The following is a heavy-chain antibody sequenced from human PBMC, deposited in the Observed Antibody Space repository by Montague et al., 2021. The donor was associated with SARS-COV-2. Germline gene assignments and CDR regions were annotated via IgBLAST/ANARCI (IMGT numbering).Heavy chain of an antibody. J-gene: IGHJ5*02. CDR2: IYYSGRT. D-gene: IGHD3-3*01. V-gene: IGHV4-59*02. CDR3: ARAGGFYDYWSGYSSSAGFFDP. CDR1: GGSVSSYY. Sequence: SETLSLTCTVSGGSVSSYYWRWIRQSPGKVLQWLGYIYYSGRTDYNPSLRSRVTMSVDTSKNQLSLRLNSVTTADTAVYFCARAGGFYDYWSGYSSSAGFFDPWGQGILVTVSS.